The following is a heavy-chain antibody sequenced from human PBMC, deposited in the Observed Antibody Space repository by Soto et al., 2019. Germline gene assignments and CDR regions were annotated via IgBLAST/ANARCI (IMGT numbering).Heavy chain of an antibody. CDR2: ISYDGSNK. V-gene: IGHV3-30*18. CDR1: GFTFSSYG. Sequence: VGSLRLSCAASGFTFSSYGMHWVRQAPGKGLEWVAVISYDGSNKYYADSVKGRFTISRDNSKNTLYLQMNSLRAEDTAVYYCAKTRIVVPAATYYYYGMDVWGQGTTVTVSS. D-gene: IGHD2-2*01. J-gene: IGHJ6*02. CDR3: AKTRIVVPAATYYYYGMDV.